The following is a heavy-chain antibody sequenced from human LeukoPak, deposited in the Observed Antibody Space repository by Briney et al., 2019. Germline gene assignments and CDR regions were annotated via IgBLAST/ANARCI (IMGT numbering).Heavy chain of an antibody. Sequence: PGTSLRLSCAVSGFTFSSYAIHWVRQAPGKGLEWVALISYNGGYKFYADSVKGRFTISRDNSKNTVYLQVNSLRPEDTAMYYCARLREIPVFGVVTKSTSYFDYWGQGTLVTVSS. CDR3: ARLREIPVFGVVTKSTSYFDY. J-gene: IGHJ4*02. CDR1: GFTFSSYA. CDR2: ISYNGGYK. V-gene: IGHV3-30*04. D-gene: IGHD3-3*01.